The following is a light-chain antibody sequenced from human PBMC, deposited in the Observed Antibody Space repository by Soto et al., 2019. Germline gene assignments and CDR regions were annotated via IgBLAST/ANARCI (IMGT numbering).Light chain of an antibody. CDR3: LQKYFYPFT. CDR2: AAS. V-gene: IGKV1-6*01. CDR1: QGISND. J-gene: IGKJ3*01. Sequence: AIQMTQSPSSLSASVGDRVTITCRASQGISNDLDWFQQKPGKDPKLLIYAASNLQTGVPARFSGSGSGTDFTLTSSSLQPEDFATYYCLQKYFYPFTFGHGTKVDIK.